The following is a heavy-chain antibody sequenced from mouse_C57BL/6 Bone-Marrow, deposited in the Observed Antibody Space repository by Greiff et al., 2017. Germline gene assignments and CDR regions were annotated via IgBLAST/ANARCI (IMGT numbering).Heavy chain of an antibody. Sequence: VQLQQSGAELVRPGASVKLSCTASGFNIKDDYMHWVKQRPEQGLEWIGWIDPENGDTEYASKFQGKATITADTSSNTAYLQLLSLTSEDTAVYYCTTPTVVARSYWYFDVWGTGTTVTVSS. V-gene: IGHV14-4*01. D-gene: IGHD1-1*01. CDR3: TTPTVVARSYWYFDV. J-gene: IGHJ1*03. CDR1: GFNIKDDY. CDR2: IDPENGDT.